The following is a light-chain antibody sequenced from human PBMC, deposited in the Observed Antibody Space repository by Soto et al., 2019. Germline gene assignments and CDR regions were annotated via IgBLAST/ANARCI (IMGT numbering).Light chain of an antibody. V-gene: IGKV3-11*01. CDR3: QQRSNWPWT. Sequence: EIVLTQSPNTLSLSPGERATLSCRASQSVSSDYLVWYQQKPGQAPRLLIYDASNRATGIPARFSGSGSGTDFTLTISSLEPEDFAVYFCQQRSNWPWTFGQGTKVDI. CDR2: DAS. CDR1: QSVSSDY. J-gene: IGKJ1*01.